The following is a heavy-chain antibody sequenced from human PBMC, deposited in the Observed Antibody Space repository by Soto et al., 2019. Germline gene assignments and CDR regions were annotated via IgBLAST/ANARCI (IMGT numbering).Heavy chain of an antibody. CDR2: IIPIFGTA. CDR3: ARATNYCSSTSCFGRGIYYYYGMDV. Sequence: QLQLVQSGAEVKKPGSSVKVSCKASGGTFSSYAISWVRQAPGQGLEWMGGIIPIFGTANYAQKFQGRVTITADKSTSTAYMELSSLRSEDTAVYYCARATNYCSSTSCFGRGIYYYYGMDVWGQGTTVTVSS. D-gene: IGHD2-2*01. CDR1: GGTFSSYA. V-gene: IGHV1-69*06. J-gene: IGHJ6*02.